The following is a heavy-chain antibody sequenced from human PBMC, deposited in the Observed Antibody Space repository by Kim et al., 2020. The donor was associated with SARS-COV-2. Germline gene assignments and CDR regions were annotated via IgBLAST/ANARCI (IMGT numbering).Heavy chain of an antibody. CDR3: ARVYGSRPYFDY. Sequence: YYADSVKGRFTISRDNAKNSLYLQMNSLRAEDTAVYYCARVYGSRPYFDYWGQGTLVTVSS. J-gene: IGHJ4*02. D-gene: IGHD3-10*01. V-gene: IGHV3-21*01.